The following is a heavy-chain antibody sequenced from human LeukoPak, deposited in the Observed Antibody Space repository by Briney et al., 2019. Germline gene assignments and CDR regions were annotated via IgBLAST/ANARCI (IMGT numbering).Heavy chain of an antibody. CDR3: VRDPLARDGFNSLDY. Sequence: GGSLRLSCAASGFTFSNFAMHWVRQAPGKGLEWVAVISYDGDNEYYADSVKGQFTISRDNSKDRLYLQMNSLRPEDTAMYYCVRDPLARDGFNSLDYWGQGTLVTVSS. J-gene: IGHJ4*02. D-gene: IGHD5-24*01. CDR2: ISYDGDNE. V-gene: IGHV3-30-3*01. CDR1: GFTFSNFA.